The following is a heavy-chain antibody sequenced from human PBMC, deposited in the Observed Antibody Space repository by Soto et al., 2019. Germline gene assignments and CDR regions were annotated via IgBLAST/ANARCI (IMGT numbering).Heavy chain of an antibody. CDR1: GFNIRSND. J-gene: IGHJ6*02. D-gene: IGHD3-10*01. CDR3: ARNKPGNYGMDV. V-gene: IGHV3-53*01. Sequence: SGGSQRLSCTASGFNIRSNDRNWVRQAPGKGLEWVSIIYSGDSTSYAGSVKGRFTISRDNSKNTVFLQMNSLRAEDTAVYYCARNKPGNYGMDVWGRGTTVTVSS. CDR2: IYSGDST.